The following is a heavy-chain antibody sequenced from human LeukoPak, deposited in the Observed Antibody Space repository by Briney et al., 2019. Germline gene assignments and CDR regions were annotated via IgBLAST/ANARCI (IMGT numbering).Heavy chain of an antibody. J-gene: IGHJ3*02. CDR3: ARDLPGGAKAFNI. D-gene: IGHD3-16*01. Sequence: GGSLRLSCAASGFTFSGSGMQWVRQAPGKGPGWVAFIRYDESVKSYANSVKGRFTGSRDNSKNTLFLQMNNLIAEDTAVYYCARDLPGGAKAFNIWGLGTMVIVSS. V-gene: IGHV3-30*02. CDR2: IRYDESVK. CDR1: GFTFSGSG.